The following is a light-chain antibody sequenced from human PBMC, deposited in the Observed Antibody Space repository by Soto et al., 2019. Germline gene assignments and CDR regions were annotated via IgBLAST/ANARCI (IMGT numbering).Light chain of an antibody. CDR3: QQYYSTPRT. CDR2: WAS. V-gene: IGKV4-1*01. J-gene: IGKJ1*01. CDR1: QSVLYSANNKNC. Sequence: DIVMTQSPDSLAVSLGERATINCMSSQSVLYSANNKNCLAWYQQKPGQPPKLLLYWASTRESGVPDRFSGSGSGTDFTLTISSLQAEDVAVYYCQQYYSTPRTFGQGTKVEIK.